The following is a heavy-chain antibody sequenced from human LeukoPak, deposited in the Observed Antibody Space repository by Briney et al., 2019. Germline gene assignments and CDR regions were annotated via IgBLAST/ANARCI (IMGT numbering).Heavy chain of an antibody. CDR3: ARHIGLWFGELSNFYY. V-gene: IGHV5-10-1*01. J-gene: IGHJ4*02. Sequence: GAPLQICCEGAGSIFTSYWISGGRPLRGKGEEGMGRSDPIDSYTNYSPSFQGHVTISADKSISTASLQWSSLKASDTAMYYCARHIGLWFGELSNFYYCGQGTLVTVSS. CDR1: GSIFTSYW. D-gene: IGHD3-10*01. CDR2: SDPIDSYT.